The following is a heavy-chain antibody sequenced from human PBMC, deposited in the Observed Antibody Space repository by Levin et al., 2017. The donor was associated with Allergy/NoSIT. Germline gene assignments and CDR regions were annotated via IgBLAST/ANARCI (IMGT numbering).Heavy chain of an antibody. J-gene: IGHJ4*02. Sequence: SCAASGISFSTYSMNWVRQAPGKGLEWVSSISSAGGYMYYADSVRGRFTISRDNAKNSLYLQMNSLRAEDTAVYYCARDNFDYWGQGTLVTVSS. CDR2: ISSAGGYM. CDR1: GISFSTYS. CDR3: ARDNFDY. V-gene: IGHV3-21*01.